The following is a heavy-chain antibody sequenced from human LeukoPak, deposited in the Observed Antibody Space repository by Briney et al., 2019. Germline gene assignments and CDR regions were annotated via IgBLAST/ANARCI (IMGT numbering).Heavy chain of an antibody. CDR2: ISSSGSYI. D-gene: IGHD6-19*01. V-gene: IGHV3-21*01. J-gene: IGHJ4*02. Sequence: GGSLRLSCAASGFTFSSYSMNWVRQAPGKGLEWVSSISSSGSYIYYADSVKGRFTISRDNAKNSLYLQMNSLRAEDTAVYYCARDSRQWLVGYYFDYWGQGTLVTVSS. CDR3: ARDSRQWLVGYYFDY. CDR1: GFTFSSYS.